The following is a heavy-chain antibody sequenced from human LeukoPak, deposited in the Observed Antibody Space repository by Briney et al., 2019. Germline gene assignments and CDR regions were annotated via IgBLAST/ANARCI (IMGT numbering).Heavy chain of an antibody. Sequence: GGSLRLSCAASGFTVSNKYMTWVRQAPGKGLEWVSLIYSDGRTYYADSVKGRFTISRDNAKNSLFLQMNSLRAEDTAVYYCAREREGYYYGSGSYYKKSYWYFDLWGRGTLVTVSS. D-gene: IGHD3-10*01. V-gene: IGHV3-53*01. CDR1: GFTVSNKY. CDR2: IYSDGRT. J-gene: IGHJ2*01. CDR3: AREREGYYYGSGSYYKKSYWYFDL.